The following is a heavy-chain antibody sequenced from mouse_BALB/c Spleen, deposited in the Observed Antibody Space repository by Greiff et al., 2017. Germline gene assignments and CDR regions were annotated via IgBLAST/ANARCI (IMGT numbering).Heavy chain of an antibody. V-gene: IGHV5-6-4*01. J-gene: IGHJ4*01. CDR2: ISSGGSYT. CDR3: TRVRTTVVAKDAMDY. CDR1: GFTFSSYT. Sequence: DVKLVESGGGLVKPGGSLKLSCAASGFTFSSYTMSWVRQTPEKRLEWVATISSGGSYTYYPDSVKGRFTISRDNAKNTLYLQMSSLKSEDTAMYYCTRVRTTVVAKDAMDYWGQGTSVTVSS. D-gene: IGHD1-1*01.